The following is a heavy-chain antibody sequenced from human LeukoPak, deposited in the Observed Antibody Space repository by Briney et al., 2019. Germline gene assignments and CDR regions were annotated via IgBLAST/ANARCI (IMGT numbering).Heavy chain of an antibody. J-gene: IGHJ5*02. CDR3: ARVAAADIPNWFDP. D-gene: IGHD6-13*01. CDR2: IYYSGST. V-gene: IGHV4-39*07. Sequence: SETLSLTCTVSGGSISSSSYYWGWIRQPPGKGLEWIGSIYYSGSTYYNPSLKSRVTISVDTSKNQFSLKLSSVTAADTAVYYCARVAAADIPNWFDPWGQGTLVTVSS. CDR1: GGSISSSSYY.